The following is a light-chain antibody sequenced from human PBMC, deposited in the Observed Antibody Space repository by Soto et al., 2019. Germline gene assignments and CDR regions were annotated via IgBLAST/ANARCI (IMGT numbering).Light chain of an antibody. CDR3: QQYGSSSYT. CDR2: DAS. CDR1: QSVSSSY. J-gene: IGKJ2*01. Sequence: EIVLTQSPGTLSLSPGERATLSCRASQSVSSSYLAWYQQKPGPAPRLLIYDASSRATGIPDRFSGSGSGTDFTLTISRLEPEDFAVYYCQQYGSSSYTFGQGTKLEIK. V-gene: IGKV3-20*01.